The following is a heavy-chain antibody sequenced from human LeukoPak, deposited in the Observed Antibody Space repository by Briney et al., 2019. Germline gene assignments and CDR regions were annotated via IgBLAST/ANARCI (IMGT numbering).Heavy chain of an antibody. Sequence: GSLRLSCAASGFTFSSYAMSWVRQPPGKGLEWIGSIYFSGSTYYNPSLKSRVTISMDTSKNQFSLKLSSVTAADTAMYYCARHFSMGDIVVVPAALNGWFDPWGQGTLVTVSS. CDR3: ARHFSMGDIVVVPAALNGWFDP. D-gene: IGHD2-2*01. CDR2: IYFSGST. CDR1: GFTFSSYA. J-gene: IGHJ5*02. V-gene: IGHV4-39*01.